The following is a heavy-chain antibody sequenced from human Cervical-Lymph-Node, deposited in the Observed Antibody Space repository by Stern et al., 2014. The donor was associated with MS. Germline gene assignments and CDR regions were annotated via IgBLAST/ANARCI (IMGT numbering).Heavy chain of an antibody. J-gene: IGHJ4*02. CDR1: GATFSTNA. CDR3: AREHHGGNFES. Sequence: QLVQSGAEVRKPGSSVKVSCKASGATFSTNAISRLRQAPGQGPEWMGAIVPIFGRANYVQKLRGRVTITADESASTAYMELRSLRSEDTAVYYCAREHHGGNFESWGQGTLVTVSS. CDR2: IVPIFGRA. V-gene: IGHV1-69*01. D-gene: IGHD4-23*01.